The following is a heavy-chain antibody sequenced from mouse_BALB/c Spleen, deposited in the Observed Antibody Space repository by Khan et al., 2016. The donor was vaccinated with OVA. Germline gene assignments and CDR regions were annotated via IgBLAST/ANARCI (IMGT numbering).Heavy chain of an antibody. V-gene: IGHV1-54*01. CDR1: GYAFTNYL. D-gene: IGHD1-1*02. CDR3: ARGGYGSLAY. J-gene: IGHJ3*01. CDR2: INPGSGGT. Sequence: QVQLKQSGAELVRPGTSVKVSCKASGYAFTNYLIDWVKQRPGQGLEWIGVINPGSGGTNYHENFKGKATLTADKSSSTAYMQLSSLTSDDSAVYFCARGGYGSLAYWGQGTLVTVSA.